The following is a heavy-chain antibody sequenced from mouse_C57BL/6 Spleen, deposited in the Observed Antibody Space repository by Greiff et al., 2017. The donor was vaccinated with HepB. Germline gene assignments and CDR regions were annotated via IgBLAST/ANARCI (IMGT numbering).Heavy chain of an antibody. Sequence: EVKLVESGGGLVQPGGSMKLSCAASGFTFSDAWMDWVRQSPEKGLEWVAEIRNKANNHATYYAESVKGRFTISRDDSKSSVYLQMNSLRAEDTGIYYCTRNDYDGTGPFDVWGTGTTVTVSS. CDR2: IRNKANNHAT. J-gene: IGHJ1*03. CDR3: TRNDYDGTGPFDV. CDR1: GFTFSDAW. V-gene: IGHV6-6*01. D-gene: IGHD2-4*01.